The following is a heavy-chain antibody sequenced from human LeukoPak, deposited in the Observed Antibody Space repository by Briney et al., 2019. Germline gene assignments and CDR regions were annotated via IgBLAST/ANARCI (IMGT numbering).Heavy chain of an antibody. CDR3: ARGGIVVVVAATGFDY. Sequence: GGSLRLSCAASGFTFSSYAMNWVRQAPGKGLEWVSAISGSGGSTYYADSVKGRFTISRDNAKNSLYLQMNSLRAEDTAVYYCARGGIVVVVAATGFDYWGQGTLVTVSS. D-gene: IGHD2-15*01. J-gene: IGHJ4*02. CDR2: ISGSGGST. CDR1: GFTFSSYA. V-gene: IGHV3-23*01.